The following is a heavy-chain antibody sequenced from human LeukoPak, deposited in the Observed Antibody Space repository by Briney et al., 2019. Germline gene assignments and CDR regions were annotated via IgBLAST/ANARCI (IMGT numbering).Heavy chain of an antibody. Sequence: GGSLRLSCAASGFTFSSYWMSWVRQAPGKGLEWVANIKQDGSEKYYVDSVKGRFTISRDNAKNSLYLQMNSLSAEDTAVYYCARDRVWFGELLPYFDYWGQGTLVTVSS. V-gene: IGHV3-7*03. CDR2: IKQDGSEK. J-gene: IGHJ4*02. CDR1: GFTFSSYW. D-gene: IGHD3-10*01. CDR3: ARDRVWFGELLPYFDY.